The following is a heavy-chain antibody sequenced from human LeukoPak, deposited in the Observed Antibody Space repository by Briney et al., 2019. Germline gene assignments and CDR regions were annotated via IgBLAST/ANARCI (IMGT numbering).Heavy chain of an antibody. CDR1: VGTFSSYT. CDR3: ARDHSSSYYPDYFDY. CDR2: IIPILGIA. J-gene: IGHJ4*02. D-gene: IGHD3-22*01. Sequence: SVKVSCKPSVGTFSSYTISWVRQAPGQGLDWMGRIIPILGIANYAQKSQGRVTITADKSTSTAYMELSSLRAEDTAVYYCARDHSSSYYPDYFDYWGQGTLVTVSS. V-gene: IGHV1-69*04.